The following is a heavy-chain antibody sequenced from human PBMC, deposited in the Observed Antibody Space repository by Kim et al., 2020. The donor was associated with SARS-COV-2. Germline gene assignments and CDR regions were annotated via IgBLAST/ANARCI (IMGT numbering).Heavy chain of an antibody. CDR3: ARDGGGEYSNYYGMDV. V-gene: IGHV1-69*13. D-gene: IGHD5-18*01. Sequence: SVKVSCKASGGTFSSYAISWVRQAPGQGLEWMGGIIPIFGTANYAQKFQGRVTITADESTSTAYMELSSLRSEDTAVYYCARDGGGEYSNYYGMDVWGQGTTVTVSS. J-gene: IGHJ6*02. CDR1: GGTFSSYA. CDR2: IIPIFGTA.